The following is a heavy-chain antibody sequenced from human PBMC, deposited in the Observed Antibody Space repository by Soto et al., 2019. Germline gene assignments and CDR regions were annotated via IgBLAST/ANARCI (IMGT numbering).Heavy chain of an antibody. D-gene: IGHD3-10*01. J-gene: IGHJ6*02. CDR1: GFTFSSYA. CDR2: ISYDGSNK. V-gene: IGHV3-30-3*01. CDR3: ARDDITMVRGVPHKPYYYYYYGMDV. Sequence: QVQLVESGGGVVQPGRSLRLSCAASGFTFSSYAMHWVRQAPGKGLEWVAVISYDGSNKYYADSVKGRFTISRDNSKNTLYLQMNSLRAEDTAVYYCARDDITMVRGVPHKPYYYYYYGMDVWGQGTTVTVSS.